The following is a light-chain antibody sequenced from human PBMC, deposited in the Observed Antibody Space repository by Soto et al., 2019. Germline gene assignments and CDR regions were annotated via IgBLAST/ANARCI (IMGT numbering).Light chain of an antibody. CDR1: QSVTRY. CDR2: DAS. V-gene: IGKV3-11*01. J-gene: IGKJ1*01. CDR3: QQRSNWPRT. Sequence: EIVLTQSPATLSLSPGERATLSCRASQSVTRYLAWYQQKCGQAPRLLIYDASNRATGIPARFSGSGSGTDFTLTISSLEPEDFAVYYCQQRSNWPRTSGQGNKVEIK.